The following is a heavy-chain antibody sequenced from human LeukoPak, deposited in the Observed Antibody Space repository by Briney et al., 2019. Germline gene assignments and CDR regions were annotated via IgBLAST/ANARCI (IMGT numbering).Heavy chain of an antibody. V-gene: IGHV3-43*01. Sequence: GGSLRLSCAASGFTFDDYTMHWVRQAPGKGLXXXXXXSWDGGSTYYADSVKGRFTISRDNSKNSLYLQMNSLRTEDTALYYCAKTPNSSSWYGGFDYWGQGTLVTVSS. CDR3: AKTPNSSSWYGGFDY. CDR1: GFTFDDYT. CDR2: XSWDGGST. D-gene: IGHD6-13*01. J-gene: IGHJ4*02.